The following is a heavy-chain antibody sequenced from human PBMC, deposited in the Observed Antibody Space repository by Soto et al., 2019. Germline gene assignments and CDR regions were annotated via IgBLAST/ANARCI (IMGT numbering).Heavy chain of an antibody. CDR1: GGSISSGGYS. CDR3: ASRVVVAAIFDY. CDR2: IYHSGST. D-gene: IGHD2-15*01. V-gene: IGHV4-30-2*01. Sequence: QLQLQESGSGLVKPSQTLSLTCAVSGGSISSGGYSWSWIRQPPGKGLEWIGYIYHSGSTYYNPSLTSRVTISVDRSKNQFSLKLSSVTAADTAVYYCASRVVVAAIFDYWGQGTLVTVSS. J-gene: IGHJ4*02.